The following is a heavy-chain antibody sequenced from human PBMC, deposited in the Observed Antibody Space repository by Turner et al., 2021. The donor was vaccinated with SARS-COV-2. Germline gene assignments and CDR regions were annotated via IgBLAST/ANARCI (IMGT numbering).Heavy chain of an antibody. D-gene: IGHD3-16*02. CDR3: ASYVWGSYRYIDH. V-gene: IGHV3-23*04. CDR1: GFTFNLFA. CDR2: ISGSADST. Sequence: EVQLVESGGGLVQTGGSLRLSCAASGFTFNLFAMGWVRQAQGKGLEGFSGISGSADSTYHADSVRGRFTISRDNSKNTLYLQMNSLRAEDTALYYCASYVWGSYRYIDHWGQGTLVTVSS. J-gene: IGHJ4*02.